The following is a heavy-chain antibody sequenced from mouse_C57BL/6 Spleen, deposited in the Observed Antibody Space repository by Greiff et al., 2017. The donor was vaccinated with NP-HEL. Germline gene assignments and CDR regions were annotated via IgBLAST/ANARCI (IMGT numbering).Heavy chain of an antibody. V-gene: IGHV5-17*01. CDR1: GFTFSDSG. J-gene: IGHJ2*01. CDR3: AREDYYGSSYYFDY. CDR2: ISSGSSTI. D-gene: IGHD1-1*01. Sequence: VQLKESGGGLVKPGGSLKLSCAASGFTFSDSGMHWVRPAPEKGLEWVADISSGSSTIYYADTVKGRFTISRDTAKNTLFLQMTSLRSEDTAMYYCAREDYYGSSYYFDYWGQGTTLTVSS.